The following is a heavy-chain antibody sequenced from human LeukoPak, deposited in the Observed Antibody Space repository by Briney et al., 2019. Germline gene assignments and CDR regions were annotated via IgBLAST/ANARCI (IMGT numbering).Heavy chain of an antibody. J-gene: IGHJ5*02. Sequence: ASVKVSCKASGYTFTGYYMHWVRQAPGQGLEWMGWINPNSGGTNYAQKFQGWVTMTRDTSISTAYMELSRLRSDDTAVYYCARGVLRYFDWLDVWSQGTLVTVSS. V-gene: IGHV1-2*04. CDR3: ARGVLRYFDWLDV. CDR2: INPNSGGT. D-gene: IGHD3-9*01. CDR1: GYTFTGYY.